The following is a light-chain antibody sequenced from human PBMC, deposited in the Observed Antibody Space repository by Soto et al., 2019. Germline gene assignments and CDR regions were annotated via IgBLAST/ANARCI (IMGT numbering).Light chain of an antibody. V-gene: IGKV1-5*03. J-gene: IGKJ1*01. CDR1: QSIRSW. CDR3: QQYKIYWT. Sequence: DIQMTQSPSTLSASVGDRVTITCRASQSIRSWLAWYQQKPGKAPKLLIYKASSLESGVPSKFSGSGSGTEFALTISSLQPDDFASYYCQQYKIYWTFGQGTKVEIK. CDR2: KAS.